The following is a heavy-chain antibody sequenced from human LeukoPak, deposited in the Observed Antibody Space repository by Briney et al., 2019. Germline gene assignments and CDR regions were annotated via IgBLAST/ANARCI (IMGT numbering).Heavy chain of an antibody. CDR2: IYYSGST. J-gene: IGHJ5*01. Sequence: PSETLSLTCTVSGGSISSYYWSWIRQPPGKGLEWIGYIYYSGSTNYNPSLKSRVTISVDTSKNQFSLKLSSVTAADTAVYYCARDHYYDSSGLNWFDSWGQGTLVTVSS. D-gene: IGHD3-22*01. CDR3: ARDHYYDSSGLNWFDS. V-gene: IGHV4-59*01. CDR1: GGSISSYY.